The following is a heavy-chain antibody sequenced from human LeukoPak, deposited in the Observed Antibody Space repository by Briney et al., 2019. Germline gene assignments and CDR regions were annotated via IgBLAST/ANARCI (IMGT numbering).Heavy chain of an antibody. V-gene: IGHV4-59*01. J-gene: IGHJ4*02. CDR1: GGSISRYY. CDR3: ARVSSVGSYWSDFEY. CDR2: IYFGGSA. Sequence: PSETQSLTCTVSGGSISRYYWSWIRQPPGKALEWIGYIYFGGSAHYNPSPKSRVTMSADTSKNQFSLNLRSMTAADTAVYYCARVSSVGSYWSDFEYWGQGTLVTVSS. D-gene: IGHD1-26*01.